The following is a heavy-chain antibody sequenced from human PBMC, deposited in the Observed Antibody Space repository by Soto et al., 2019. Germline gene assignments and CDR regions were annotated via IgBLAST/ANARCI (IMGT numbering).Heavy chain of an antibody. CDR2: IYYSGTT. CDR3: ALRLGDPGRLYFDY. D-gene: IGHD3-16*01. V-gene: IGHV4-28*01. J-gene: IGHJ4*02. CDR1: GYSISSSNW. Sequence: SDTLSLTCAVSGYSISSSNWWGWIRQPPGKGLEWIGYIYYSGTTYYNPSLKSRVTMSVDTSKNQFSLKLSSVTAADTAVYYCALRLGDPGRLYFDYWGQGTLVTVSS.